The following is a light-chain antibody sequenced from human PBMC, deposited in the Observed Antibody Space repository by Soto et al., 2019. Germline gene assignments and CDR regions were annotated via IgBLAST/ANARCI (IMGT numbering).Light chain of an antibody. J-gene: IGKJ1*01. CDR3: QQRSNWPPWT. CDR2: DAS. Sequence: EIVSTQSPATLSVSPGERVTLSCRASESVGSNIAWYQQKAGQAPRLLMYDASNRATGIPARFSGSGSATDFTLTISSLEPEDFAVYYCQQRSNWPPWTFGQGTKVDIK. V-gene: IGKV3-11*01. CDR1: ESVGSN.